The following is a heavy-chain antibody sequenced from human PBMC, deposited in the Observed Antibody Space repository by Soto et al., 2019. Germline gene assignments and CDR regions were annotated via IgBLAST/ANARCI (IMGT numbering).Heavy chain of an antibody. J-gene: IGHJ4*02. CDR1: GFTFSSYG. CDR2: ISYDGGNK. Sequence: PGGSLRLSCAASGFTFSSYGMHWVRQAPGKGLEWVAVISYDGGNKFYADSVEGRFTISRDNSKSTVYLQMNSLRAEDTAIYYCAKDTYYYDSSGYYVFDYWGQGALVTVSS. CDR3: AKDTYYYDSSGYYVFDY. D-gene: IGHD3-22*01. V-gene: IGHV3-30*18.